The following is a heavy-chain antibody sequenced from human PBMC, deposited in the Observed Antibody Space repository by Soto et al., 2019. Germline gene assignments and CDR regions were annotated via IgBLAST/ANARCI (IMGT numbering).Heavy chain of an antibody. Sequence: QVQLVQSGPDVKKPAASVKVSCKASGYTFTSYGINWVRQAPGQGREWMGWISGNSGNTKYAPNLQDRLTMTTDRSTSSAYMELRRLISDDTVVYYCARSGAYNWEFDYWGQGALVTVSS. CDR3: ARSGAYNWEFDY. J-gene: IGHJ4*02. CDR2: ISGNSGNT. D-gene: IGHD1-1*01. CDR1: GYTFTSYG. V-gene: IGHV1-18*01.